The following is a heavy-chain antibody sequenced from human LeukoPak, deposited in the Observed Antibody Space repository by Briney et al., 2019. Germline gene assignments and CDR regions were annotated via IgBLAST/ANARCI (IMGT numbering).Heavy chain of an antibody. Sequence: PSETLSLTCAVYGGSFSGYYWSWIRQPPGKGLEWIGEINHSGSTNYNPSLKSRVTISVDTSKNQFSLKLSSLTAADTAVYYCARGRCSGGSCYTKRNFDYWGQGTLVSVSS. J-gene: IGHJ4*02. D-gene: IGHD2-15*01. CDR2: INHSGST. CDR3: ARGRCSGGSCYTKRNFDY. CDR1: GGSFSGYY. V-gene: IGHV4-34*01.